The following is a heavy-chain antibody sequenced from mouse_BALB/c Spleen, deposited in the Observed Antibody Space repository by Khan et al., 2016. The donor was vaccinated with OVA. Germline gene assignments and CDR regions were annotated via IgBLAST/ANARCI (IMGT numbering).Heavy chain of an antibody. CDR1: GYTFTTNW. J-gene: IGHJ2*02. Sequence: VQLQQSGAELAKPGASVKMSCKASGYTFTTNWMHWVKQRPGQGLEWIGYINPTSGYTDYNEKFKDRATLYADKSASTAHMQLSILTSDDSAVYYCTRDRIDYWIQGTSLTVSS. CDR2: INPTSGYT. CDR3: TRDRIDY. V-gene: IGHV1-7*01.